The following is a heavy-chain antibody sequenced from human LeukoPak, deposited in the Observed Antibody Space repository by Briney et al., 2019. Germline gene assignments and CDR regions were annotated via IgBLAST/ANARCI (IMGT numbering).Heavy chain of an antibody. CDR2: IKEDGSEK. Sequence: GGSLRLSCTASGFIFSNYWMNWVRQVPGKGREWVANIKEDGSEKDYVDSVKGRFTISRDNAKNSLFLQMNSLRDEDTAVYYCARGLNTSPGVDYWGQGTLVTVSS. CDR1: GFIFSNYW. J-gene: IGHJ4*02. D-gene: IGHD1/OR15-1a*01. CDR3: ARGLNTSPGVDY. V-gene: IGHV3-7*01.